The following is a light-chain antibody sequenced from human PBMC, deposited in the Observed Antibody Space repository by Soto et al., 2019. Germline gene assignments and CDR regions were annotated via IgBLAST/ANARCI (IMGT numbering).Light chain of an antibody. V-gene: IGLV2-14*01. CDR1: SSDVGGYNY. CDR2: DVS. CDR3: SSYTSSSTRV. J-gene: IGLJ2*01. Sequence: QSALTQPASVSGSPGQSITISCTGTSSDVGGYNYVSWYQQHPGEAPKLMIYDVSNRPSGVSNRFSGSKSGNTASLTISGLQAEDEAHYYCSSYTSSSTRVFGGGTKLTAL.